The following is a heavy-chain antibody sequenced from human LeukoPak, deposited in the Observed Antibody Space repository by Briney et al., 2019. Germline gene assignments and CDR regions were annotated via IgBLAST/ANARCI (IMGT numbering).Heavy chain of an antibody. J-gene: IGHJ4*02. CDR3: ARGGRMATTSLGY. CDR1: GGSISSSSYY. D-gene: IGHD5-24*01. Sequence: SETLSLTCTVSGGSISSSSYYWGWIRQPPGKGLEWIGSIYYSGSTYYNPSLKSRVTISVDTSKNQFSLKLSSVTAADTAVYYCARGGRMATTSLGYWGQGTLVTVSS. V-gene: IGHV4-39*07. CDR2: IYYSGST.